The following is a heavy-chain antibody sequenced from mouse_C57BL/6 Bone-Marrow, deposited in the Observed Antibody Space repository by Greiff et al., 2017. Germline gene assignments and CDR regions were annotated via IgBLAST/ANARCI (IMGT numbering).Heavy chain of an antibody. Sequence: EVQLQQSGPELVKPGASVKIPCKASGYTFTDYNMDWVKQSHGKSLEWIGDINPNNGGTIYNQKFKGKATLTVDKSSSTAYMELRSLTSEDTAVYYCARSYYYGKFAYWGQGTLVTVSA. J-gene: IGHJ3*01. V-gene: IGHV1-18*01. CDR2: INPNNGGT. CDR1: GYTFTDYN. CDR3: ARSYYYGKFAY. D-gene: IGHD1-1*01.